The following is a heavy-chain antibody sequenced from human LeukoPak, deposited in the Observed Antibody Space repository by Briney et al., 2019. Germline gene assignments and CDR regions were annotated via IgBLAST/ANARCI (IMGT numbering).Heavy chain of an antibody. V-gene: IGHV1-46*01. J-gene: IGHJ4*02. CDR1: GYTFTSYH. Sequence: ASVKVSCKASGYTFTSYHMHWVRQAPGQGLEWMGIINPSGGSTSYAQKFQGRVTMTRDTSTSTVYMELSSLRSEDTAVYYCARATTTVTTADYWGQGTLVTVSS. CDR3: ARATTTVTTADY. D-gene: IGHD4-17*01. CDR2: INPSGGST.